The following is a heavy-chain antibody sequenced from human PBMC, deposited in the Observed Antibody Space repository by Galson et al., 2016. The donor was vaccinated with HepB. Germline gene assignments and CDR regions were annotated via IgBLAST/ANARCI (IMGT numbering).Heavy chain of an antibody. CDR3: AKYSRVIVADRGGYYFYGMDV. CDR2: IHYSGST. Sequence: SETLSLTCTVSVDSISSSAYYWAWIRQPPGKGLEWIGNIHYSGSTYYKPSLKSRVTISVDASKNQFSLRLSSVTAADTAVYYCAKYSRVIVADRGGYYFYGMDVWGKGTTVTVSS. J-gene: IGHJ6*04. V-gene: IGHV4-39*01. D-gene: IGHD2/OR15-2a*01. CDR1: VDSISSSAYY.